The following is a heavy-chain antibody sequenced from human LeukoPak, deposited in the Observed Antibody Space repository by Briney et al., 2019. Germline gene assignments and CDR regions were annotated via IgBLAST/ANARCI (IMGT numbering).Heavy chain of an antibody. D-gene: IGHD6-6*01. V-gene: IGHV4-59*01. CDR3: ARGSNWLNP. CDR2: IYYSGNT. J-gene: IGHJ5*02. Sequence: SETLSLTCSVPGDSINNYYWSWIRQPPGKGLEWIGYIYYSGNTNYNPTLKSRVTISKDTSKKQISLNLSSVTAADTAVYYCARGSNWLNPWGQGTLVTVSS. CDR1: GDSINNYY.